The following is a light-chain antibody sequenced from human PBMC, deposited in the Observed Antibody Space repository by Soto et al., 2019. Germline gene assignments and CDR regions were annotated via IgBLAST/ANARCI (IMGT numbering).Light chain of an antibody. CDR2: EVS. CDR1: SSDVGGYKY. Sequence: QSVLTQPPSASGSLGQSVTISCTGTSSDVGGYKYVSWYQQHPGKAPKLMIYEVSKRPSGVPDRFSGSKSGNTASLTVSGLQVEDEADYYCSSYAGSNLWVFGGGTKLTVL. CDR3: SSYAGSNLWV. J-gene: IGLJ3*02. V-gene: IGLV2-8*01.